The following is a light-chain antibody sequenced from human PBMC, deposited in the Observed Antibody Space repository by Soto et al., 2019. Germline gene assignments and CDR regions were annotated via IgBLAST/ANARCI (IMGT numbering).Light chain of an antibody. CDR2: GAS. CDR3: QQYGSSPYT. V-gene: IGKV3-20*01. J-gene: IGKJ2*01. CDR1: QSVTANY. Sequence: ESALTQSPGTLSLSSGERATLSCRASQSVTANYLAWYQQRSGLAPRLLIFGASTRATVIPDRFSGSGSGTEFTLTISRLEPEDFAVYYCQQYGSSPYTFGQGTKLEIK.